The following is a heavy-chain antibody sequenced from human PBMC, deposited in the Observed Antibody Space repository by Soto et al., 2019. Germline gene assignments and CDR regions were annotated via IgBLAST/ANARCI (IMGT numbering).Heavy chain of an antibody. CDR2: ISYDGSNK. V-gene: IGHV3-30-3*01. Sequence: GGSLRLSCAASGFTFSYYAMHWVRQAPGKGLEWVAVISYDGSNKYYADSMKGRFTISRDDSKNTVYLQMNSLRAEDTAVHYCAAHSSGWKVFDYWGQGTLVTVSS. D-gene: IGHD6-19*01. CDR3: AAHSSGWKVFDY. J-gene: IGHJ4*02. CDR1: GFTFSYYA.